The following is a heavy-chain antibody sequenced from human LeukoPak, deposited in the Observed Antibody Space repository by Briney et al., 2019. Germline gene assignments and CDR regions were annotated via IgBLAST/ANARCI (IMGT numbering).Heavy chain of an antibody. Sequence: ASVKVSCKASGYTFTSYAMHWVRQAPGQRLEWMGWINAGNGNTKYSQKFQGRVTITRDTSASTAYMELSSLRSEDTAVYYCARDRGPDYGSGSSYNWFDPWGQGTLVTVSS. CDR3: ARDRGPDYGSGSSYNWFDP. CDR2: INAGNGNT. D-gene: IGHD3-10*01. V-gene: IGHV1-3*01. J-gene: IGHJ5*02. CDR1: GYTFTSYA.